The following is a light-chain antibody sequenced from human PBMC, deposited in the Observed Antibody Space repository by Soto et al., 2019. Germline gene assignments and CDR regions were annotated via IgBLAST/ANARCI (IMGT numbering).Light chain of an antibody. CDR2: GAS. Sequence: DIPMTQSPSSLSASEGDRVTLTCRASQSISRYLNWYQQKPGRAPKLLMYGASNLQNGVPSRFSGSGSGTDFTLPISNLHPESFATYYCQPSYGTPRSFGGGTKVEIK. CDR1: QSISRY. CDR3: QPSYGTPRS. J-gene: IGKJ4*01. V-gene: IGKV1-39*01.